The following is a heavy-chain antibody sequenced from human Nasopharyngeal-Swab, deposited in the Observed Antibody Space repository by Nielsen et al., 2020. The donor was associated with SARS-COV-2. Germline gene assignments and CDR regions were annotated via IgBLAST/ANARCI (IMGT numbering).Heavy chain of an antibody. V-gene: IGHV3-23*01. J-gene: IGHJ6*02. CDR3: ARVAGHYYYYYGMDV. Sequence: GESLKISCAASGFTFSSYAMSWVRQAPGKGLEWVSAISGSGGSTYYADSVKGRFTISRDNSKNTLYLQMNSLRAEDTAVYYCARVAGHYYYYYGMDVWGQGTTVTVSS. CDR2: ISGSGGST. CDR1: GFTFSSYA. D-gene: IGHD6-19*01.